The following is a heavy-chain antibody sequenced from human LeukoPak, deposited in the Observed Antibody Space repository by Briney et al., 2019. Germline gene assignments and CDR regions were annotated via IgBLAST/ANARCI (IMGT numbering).Heavy chain of an antibody. CDR3: ARTPWRGWELPDY. D-gene: IGHD1-26*01. CDR1: GFTFSSYA. Sequence: PGGSLRLSCAASGFTFSSYAMSWVRQAPGKGLEWVAVIWYDGSTKYYADSVKGRFTISRDNSKNTLYLQMNSLRAEDTAFYYCARTPWRGWELPDYWGQGTLVTVSS. J-gene: IGHJ4*02. V-gene: IGHV3-33*08. CDR2: IWYDGSTK.